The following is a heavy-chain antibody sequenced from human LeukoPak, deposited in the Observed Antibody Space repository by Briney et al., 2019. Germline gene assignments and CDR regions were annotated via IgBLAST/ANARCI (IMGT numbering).Heavy chain of an antibody. D-gene: IGHD3-22*01. CDR3: ARRSDYYDFDY. V-gene: IGHV3-48*03. CDR2: ISSSGSTI. CDR1: GFTFSSYE. Sequence: GGSLRLSCAASGFTFSSYEMNWVRQAPGKGLEWVSYISSSGSTIYYADSVKGRFTISRDNSKNTLYLQMNSLRAEDTAVYYCARRSDYYDFDYWGQGTLVTVSS. J-gene: IGHJ4*02.